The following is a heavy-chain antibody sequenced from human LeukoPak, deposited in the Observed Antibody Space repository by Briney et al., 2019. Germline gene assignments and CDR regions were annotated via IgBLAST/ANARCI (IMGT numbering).Heavy chain of an antibody. V-gene: IGHV4-38-2*01. D-gene: IGHD3-3*01. CDR3: ARQRVDFWSGYYPHFDY. J-gene: IGHJ4*02. CDR1: GYSISSGYY. CDR2: IYHSGST. Sequence: SETLSLTCAVSGYSISSGYYWGWIRQPPGKGLEWLGSIYHSGSTYYNPSLKSRVTISIDTSKNQFSLKLSSVTAADTAVYYCARQRVDFWSGYYPHFDYWGQGTLVTVSS.